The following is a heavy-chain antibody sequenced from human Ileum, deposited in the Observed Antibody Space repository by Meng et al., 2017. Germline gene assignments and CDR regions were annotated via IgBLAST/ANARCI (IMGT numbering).Heavy chain of an antibody. D-gene: IGHD2/OR15-2a*01. J-gene: IGHJ5*02. Sequence: QVQLIQSGGGLVKPGGSLRLSCSASGFTFSDYFMSWIRQAPGEGLEWLSYISSSGGSIAYADSVKGRFTASRDNSKNALYLQMDSLRAEDTAVYYCARGTTYCNAVKCAYDPRGQGTLVTVSS. V-gene: IGHV3-11*01. CDR2: ISSSGGSI. CDR1: GFTFSDYF. CDR3: ARGTTYCNAVKCAYDP.